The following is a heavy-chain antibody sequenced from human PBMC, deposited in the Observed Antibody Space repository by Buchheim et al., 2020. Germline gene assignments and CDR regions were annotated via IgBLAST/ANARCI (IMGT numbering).Heavy chain of an antibody. CDR2: IRSKAYGGTT. CDR1: GFTFGDYA. J-gene: IGHJ4*02. V-gene: IGHV3-49*03. D-gene: IGHD3-22*01. CDR3: TTNSYDSSGYYSHDYYFDY. Sequence: EVQLVESGGGLVQPGRSLRLSCTASGFTFGDYAMSWFRQAPGKGLEWVGFIRSKAYGGTTEYAESVKGRFTLSRDDSKSIAYLQMNSLKTEDTAVYYCTTNSYDSSGYYSHDYYFDYWGQGTL.